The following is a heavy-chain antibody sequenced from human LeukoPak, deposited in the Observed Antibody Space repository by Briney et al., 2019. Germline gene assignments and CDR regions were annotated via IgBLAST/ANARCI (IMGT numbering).Heavy chain of an antibody. D-gene: IGHD5-24*01. J-gene: IGHJ4*02. CDR3: ARVRRDGCNAVDY. CDR2: IIPIFGTA. V-gene: IGHV1-69*05. Sequence: SVKVSCKASGGTFSSYAISLVRQAPGQGLEWMGGIIPIFGTANYAQKFQGRVTITTDESTSTAYMELSSLRSEDTAVYYCARVRRDGCNAVDYWGQGTLVTVSS. CDR1: GGTFSSYA.